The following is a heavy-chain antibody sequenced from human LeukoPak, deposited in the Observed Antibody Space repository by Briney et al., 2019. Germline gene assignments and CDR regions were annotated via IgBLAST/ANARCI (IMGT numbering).Heavy chain of an antibody. CDR3: VKALRGGGSYTSFDY. Sequence: GGSLRLSCSASRFTFSTYAMHWVSQAPGKGLEHVSTINTNGDDTYYADSVKGRFTISRDNSKRTLYLQMSSLRAEDTAVYYCVKALRGGGSYTSFDYWGQGTLVTVSS. J-gene: IGHJ4*02. D-gene: IGHD3-10*01. CDR1: RFTFSTYA. CDR2: INTNGDDT. V-gene: IGHV3-64D*09.